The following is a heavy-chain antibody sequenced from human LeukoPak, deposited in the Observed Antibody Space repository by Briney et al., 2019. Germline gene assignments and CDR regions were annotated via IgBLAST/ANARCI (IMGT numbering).Heavy chain of an antibody. CDR2: INTDGSTT. CDR3: AKDRTVTKSDAFDI. J-gene: IGHJ3*02. D-gene: IGHD4-11*01. Sequence: PGGSLRLSCTASGFTFSTYWMHWVRQASGKGLVWVSRINTDGSTTTYADSVKGRFTISRDNAKNTLYLQMNSLRAEDTAVYYCAKDRTVTKSDAFDIWGQGTMVTVSS. V-gene: IGHV3-74*01. CDR1: GFTFSTYW.